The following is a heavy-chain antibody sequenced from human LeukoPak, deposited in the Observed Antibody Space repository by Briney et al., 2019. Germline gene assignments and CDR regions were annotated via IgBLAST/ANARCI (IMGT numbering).Heavy chain of an antibody. Sequence: GGSLRLSCAASGFTFSSYAVTWVRQAPGKGLEWVSAISGSGGSKYFADSVKGRFTIPRDNSKNTLYLQMSSLRAEDTAVYYCAKDRGYCSGGSCYFDFWGQGTLVTVSS. V-gene: IGHV3-23*01. D-gene: IGHD2-15*01. CDR2: ISGSGGSK. CDR3: AKDRGYCSGGSCYFDF. CDR1: GFTFSSYA. J-gene: IGHJ4*02.